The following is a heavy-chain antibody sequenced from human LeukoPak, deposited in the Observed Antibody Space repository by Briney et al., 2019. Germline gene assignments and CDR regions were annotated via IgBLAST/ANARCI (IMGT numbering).Heavy chain of an antibody. Sequence: GGSLRLSCAASGFTFSSYWMHWVHQAPGKGLVWVSRINSDGSSTSYAVSVKGRFTISRDNATNTLYLQLNSLRAEDTAVYYCARTPYISSRLDSWGQGSLVTVSS. D-gene: IGHD6-13*01. CDR1: GFTFSSYW. CDR2: INSDGSST. CDR3: ARTPYISSRLDS. J-gene: IGHJ4*02. V-gene: IGHV3-74*01.